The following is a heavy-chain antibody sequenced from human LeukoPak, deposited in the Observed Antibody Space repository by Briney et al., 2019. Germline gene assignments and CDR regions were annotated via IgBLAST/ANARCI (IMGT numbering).Heavy chain of an antibody. V-gene: IGHV4-30-4*01. CDR2: IYYSGST. J-gene: IGHJ4*02. CDR1: GGSISSGDYY. CDR3: ARETTDYYFDY. D-gene: IGHD2/OR15-2a*01. Sequence: PSQTLSLTCTVSGGSISSGDYYWSWIRQPPGKGLEWIGYIYYSGSTYYNPSLKSRVTISVDTSKNQFSLKLSSVTAADTAAYYCARETTDYYFDYWGQGTLVTVSS.